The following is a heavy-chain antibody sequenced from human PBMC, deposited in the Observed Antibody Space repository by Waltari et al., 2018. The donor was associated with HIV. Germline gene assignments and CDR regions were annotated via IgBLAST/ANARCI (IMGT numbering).Heavy chain of an antibody. CDR1: GSTFKNDS. CDR3: GAFLCAEDCRNGFDV. Sequence: ESGGGRAKPGGPLKLSCSGSGSTFKNDSVSWVRQTPGSGVEWCSSICDDSSFVYYADSVNGRFTGSRDNVRNSVFLQINDVRAEYTATYFCGAFLCAEDCRNGFDVWGQGTMVTVS. CDR2: ICDDSSFV. V-gene: IGHV3-21*06. D-gene: IGHD2-15*01. J-gene: IGHJ3*01.